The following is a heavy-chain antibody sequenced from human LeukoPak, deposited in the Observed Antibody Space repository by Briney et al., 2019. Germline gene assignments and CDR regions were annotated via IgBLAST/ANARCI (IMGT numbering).Heavy chain of an antibody. CDR3: ARVRVDRGYAYFDY. D-gene: IGHD5-18*01. Sequence: GGSLRLSCAASGFTFSNYDMHWVRQATGKGLEWVSGIDTAGDTYYPGSVKGRFTISRQDAKNSLYLQMNNLRAGDTAVYYCARVRVDRGYAYFDYWGQGALVTVSS. CDR2: IDTAGDT. V-gene: IGHV3-13*01. CDR1: GFTFSNYD. J-gene: IGHJ4*02.